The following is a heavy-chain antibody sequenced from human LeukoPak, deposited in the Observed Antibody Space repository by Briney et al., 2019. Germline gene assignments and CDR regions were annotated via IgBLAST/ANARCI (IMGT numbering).Heavy chain of an antibody. CDR3: ASSPYEGGAFDI. J-gene: IGHJ3*02. V-gene: IGHV1-69*06. CDR1: GGTFSSYA. Sequence: PVKVSCKASGGTFSSYAISWVRQAPGQGLEWMGGIIPIFGTANYAQKFQGRVTITADKSTSTAYMELSSLRSEDTAVYYCASSPYEGGAFDIWGQGTMVTVSS. D-gene: IGHD2-15*01. CDR2: IIPIFGTA.